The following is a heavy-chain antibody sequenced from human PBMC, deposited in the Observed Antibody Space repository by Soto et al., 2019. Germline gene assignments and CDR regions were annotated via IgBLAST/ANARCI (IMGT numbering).Heavy chain of an antibody. D-gene: IGHD5-18*01. V-gene: IGHV3-30*18. CDR1: GFTFSSYG. Sequence: GGSLRLSCAASGFTFSSYGMHWVRQAPGKGLEWVAVISYDGSNKYYADSVKGRFTISRDNSKNTLYLQMNSLRAEDTAVYYCAKDLRHSYYAFDIWGQGTMVTVSS. CDR2: ISYDGSNK. CDR3: AKDLRHSYYAFDI. J-gene: IGHJ3*02.